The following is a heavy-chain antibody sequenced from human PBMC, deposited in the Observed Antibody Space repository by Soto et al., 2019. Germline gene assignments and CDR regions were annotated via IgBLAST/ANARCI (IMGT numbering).Heavy chain of an antibody. D-gene: IGHD3-3*01. J-gene: IGHJ5*02. Sequence: SETLSLTCTVSGGSISSGGHYWGWIRQHPGKGLEWIGYIYYSVSTYYNPSLKSRVTISQETSKNQFSLKLSSVTAADTAVYYCARGYDFWSASFTFEPWGQGTLVTVSS. CDR3: ARGYDFWSASFTFEP. V-gene: IGHV4-31*03. CDR1: GGSISSGGHY. CDR2: IYYSVST.